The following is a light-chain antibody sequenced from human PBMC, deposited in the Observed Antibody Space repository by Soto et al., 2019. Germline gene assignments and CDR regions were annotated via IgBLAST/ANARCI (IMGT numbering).Light chain of an antibody. CDR2: KIT. J-gene: IGKJ1*01. CDR3: QQYYSHRT. V-gene: IGKV2-24*01. CDR1: HSLVHSDGNTY. Sequence: DVVMTQTPLASSIPFGQPASISRRSSHSLVHSDGNTYSSWLQQRPRQPPRLPIYKITNRFSGVPDRSGGSGARTEFTLTISSLQPDYSATYYYQQYYSHRTFGQGTKVDIK.